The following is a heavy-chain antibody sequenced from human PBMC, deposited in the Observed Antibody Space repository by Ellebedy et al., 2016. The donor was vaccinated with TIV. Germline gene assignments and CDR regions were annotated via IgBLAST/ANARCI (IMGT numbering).Heavy chain of an antibody. J-gene: IGHJ4*02. V-gene: IGHV4-39*07. D-gene: IGHD3-22*01. Sequence: SETLSLTXTVSGGSISSSSYYWGWIRQPPGKGLEWIGSIYYSGSTYYNPSLKSRVSISVDTSKNQFSLKLSSVTAADTAVYYCARDSSGYSNFDYWGQGTLVTVSS. CDR3: ARDSSGYSNFDY. CDR1: GGSISSSSYY. CDR2: IYYSGST.